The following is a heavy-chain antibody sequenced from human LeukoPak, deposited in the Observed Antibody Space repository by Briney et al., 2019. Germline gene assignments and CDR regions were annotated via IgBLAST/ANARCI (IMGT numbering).Heavy chain of an antibody. CDR2: ISAYNGNT. CDR3: ARAQSWNYAFDT. J-gene: IGHJ5*02. Sequence: ASVRVSCKASGYTFTIYGFTGVRQAPGQGREGMGWISAYNGNTNYAQKLQGRVTLTTDTSTSTAYLELRSLRSDDTAVYYCARAQSWNYAFDTWGQGTLVTVSS. D-gene: IGHD1-7*01. CDR1: GYTFTIYG. V-gene: IGHV1-18*01.